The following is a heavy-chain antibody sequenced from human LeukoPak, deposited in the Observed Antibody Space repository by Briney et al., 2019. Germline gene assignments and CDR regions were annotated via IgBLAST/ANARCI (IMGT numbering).Heavy chain of an antibody. CDR3: AKGLAYYDFWSGGLTGRYYYYYGMDV. D-gene: IGHD3-3*01. J-gene: IGHJ6*02. CDR2: LSGSGGSA. Sequence: PGGSLRLSCAASGFTFSNYAMTWVRQAPGKGLEWVSALSGSGGSAYYADSVKGRFTISRDNSKNTLYLQMNSLRAEDTAVYYCAKGLAYYDFWSGGLTGRYYYYYGMDVWGQGTTVTVSS. V-gene: IGHV3-23*01. CDR1: GFTFSNYA.